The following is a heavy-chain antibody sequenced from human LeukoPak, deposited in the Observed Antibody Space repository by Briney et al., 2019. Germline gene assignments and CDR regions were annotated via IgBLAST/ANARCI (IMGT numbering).Heavy chain of an antibody. CDR2: IIPIFGTA. Sequence: GASVKVSCKASGGTFSSYAISWVRQAPGQGLEWMGGIIPIFGTANYAQKFQGRVTITADKSTSTAYMELSSLRSEDTAVYYCARGSAGELPLDYWGQGTLVTVSS. CDR3: ARGSAGELPLDY. V-gene: IGHV1-69*06. J-gene: IGHJ4*02. CDR1: GGTFSSYA. D-gene: IGHD1-26*01.